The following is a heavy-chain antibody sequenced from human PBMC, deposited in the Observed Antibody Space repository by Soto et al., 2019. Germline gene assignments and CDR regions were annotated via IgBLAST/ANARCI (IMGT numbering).Heavy chain of an antibody. CDR1: GGSISSGTYS. J-gene: IGHJ6*02. CDR2: FYYSGST. Sequence: SETMSLTCTVSGGSISSGTYSWGWIRQPPGKGLEWIGTFYYSGSTNYNPSLKSRVTMSVDTSKNQFSLKVSSVTAADTALYYCARLGGYCTTSCYGYYAMDVWGQGTTVTVSS. V-gene: IGHV4-39*01. CDR3: ARLGGYCTTSCYGYYAMDV. D-gene: IGHD2-8*01.